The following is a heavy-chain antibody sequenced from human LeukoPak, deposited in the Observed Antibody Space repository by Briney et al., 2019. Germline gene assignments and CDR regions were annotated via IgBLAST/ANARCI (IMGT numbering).Heavy chain of an antibody. J-gene: IGHJ4*02. CDR3: AISSDIVVVVAALDY. D-gene: IGHD2-15*01. CDR1: GFTFSSYA. CDR2: ISYDGSNK. V-gene: IGHV3-30-3*01. Sequence: GGSLRLSCAASGFTFSSYAMHWVRQAPGKGLEWVAVISYDGSNKYYADSVKGRFTISRDNSKNTLYLQMNSLRAEDTAVYYCAISSDIVVVVAALDYWGQGTLVTVSS.